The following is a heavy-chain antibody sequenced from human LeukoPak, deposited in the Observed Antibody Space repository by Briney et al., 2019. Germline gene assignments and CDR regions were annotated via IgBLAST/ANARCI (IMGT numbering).Heavy chain of an antibody. J-gene: IGHJ4*02. CDR3: ARAEGYGGELDS. V-gene: IGHV3-7*01. Sequence: GGSLRLSCAASGFTFNNYWMTWVRQPPGKGLEWVATLEQDGSEKYYVDSVKGRFIIFRDNAKNSLYLQMNSLRAEDTAVYYCARAEGYGGELDSWGQGTLVTVSS. CDR2: LEQDGSEK. D-gene: IGHD4-23*01. CDR1: GFTFNNYW.